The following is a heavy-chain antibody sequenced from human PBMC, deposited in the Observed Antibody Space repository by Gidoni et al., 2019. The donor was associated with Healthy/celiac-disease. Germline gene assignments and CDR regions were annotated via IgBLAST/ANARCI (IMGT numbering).Heavy chain of an antibody. CDR2: ISGSGGST. V-gene: IGHV3-23*04. Sequence: EVQLVESGGGLVQPGGSLRLSCAASGFTFSSYAMSWVRRAPGKGLEWVSGISGSGGSTYYADSVKGRFTISRDNSKNTVYLQMNSLRAEDAAVYYCAKDLSRTPGDYHYYMDVWGKGTTVTVSS. CDR3: AKDLSRTPGDYHYYMDV. J-gene: IGHJ6*03. D-gene: IGHD1-1*01. CDR1: GFTFSSYA.